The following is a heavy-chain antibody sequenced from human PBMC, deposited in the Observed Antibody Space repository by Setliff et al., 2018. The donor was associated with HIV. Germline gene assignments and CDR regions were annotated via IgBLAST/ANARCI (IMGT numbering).Heavy chain of an antibody. CDR1: GGSISSYY. D-gene: IGHD3-3*01. V-gene: IGHV4-59*08. J-gene: IGHJ5*02. CDR3: ASLSIFGVASKGWFDP. Sequence: SETLSLTCTVSGGSISSYYWSWIRQPPGKGLEWIGYIYYSGSTNYNPSLKSRVTISVDTSKNHFSLKLSSVTAADTAVYYCASLSIFGVASKGWFDPWGQGTLVTVSS. CDR2: IYYSGST.